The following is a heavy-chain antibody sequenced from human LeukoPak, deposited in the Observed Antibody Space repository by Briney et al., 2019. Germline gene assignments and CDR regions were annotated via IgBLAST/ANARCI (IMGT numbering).Heavy chain of an antibody. CDR1: GGSISSYY. CDR2: IYTSGST. CDR3: ASRYCSSTSCDAPYDY. Sequence: SETLSLTCTVSGGSISSYYWSWIRQPAGKGLEWIGRIYTSGSTNYNPSLKSRVTMSVDTSKNQLSLKLSSVTAADTAVYYCASRYCSSTSCDAPYDYWGQGTLVTVSS. J-gene: IGHJ4*02. V-gene: IGHV4-4*07. D-gene: IGHD2-2*01.